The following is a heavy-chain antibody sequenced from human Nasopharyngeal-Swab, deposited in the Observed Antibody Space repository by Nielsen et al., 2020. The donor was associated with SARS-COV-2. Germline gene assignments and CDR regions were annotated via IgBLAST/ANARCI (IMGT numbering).Heavy chain of an antibody. J-gene: IGHJ4*02. V-gene: IGHV3-7*05. Sequence: VRQMPGKGLEWVANIKQDGREKYYVDSVKGRFTISRDNAKNSLYLQMNSLRAEDTAVYYCARAIAAAGSYWGRGTLVTVSS. CDR3: ARAIAAAGSY. D-gene: IGHD6-13*01. CDR2: IKQDGREK.